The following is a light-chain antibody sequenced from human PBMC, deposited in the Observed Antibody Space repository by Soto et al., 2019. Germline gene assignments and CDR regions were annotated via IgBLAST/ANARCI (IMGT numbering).Light chain of an antibody. CDR1: QGIGNF. CDR3: DKYNSAPLT. V-gene: IGKV1-27*01. CDR2: AAS. Sequence: DIQMTQSPSSLSASVGARVTITCRASQGIGNFLAWYQQKPGKVPKLLIYAASTLQSGVPSRFSGSGCGTEFTLTISSLQPEDAATYYCDKYNSAPLTFGGGTKVEIK. J-gene: IGKJ4*01.